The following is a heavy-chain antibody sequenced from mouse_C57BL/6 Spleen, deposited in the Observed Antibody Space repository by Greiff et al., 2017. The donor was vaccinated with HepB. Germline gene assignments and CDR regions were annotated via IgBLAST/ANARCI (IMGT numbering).Heavy chain of an antibody. V-gene: IGHV1-52*01. D-gene: IGHD2-12*01. CDR3: AREGPTTGGAMDY. Sequence: QVQLQQPGAELVRPGSSVKLSCKASGYTFTSYWMHWVKQRPIQGLEWIGNIDPSDSETHYNQKFKDKATLTVDKSSSTAYMQLSSLTSEDSAVYYCAREGPTTGGAMDYWGQGTSVTVSS. J-gene: IGHJ4*01. CDR1: GYTFTSYW. CDR2: IDPSDSET.